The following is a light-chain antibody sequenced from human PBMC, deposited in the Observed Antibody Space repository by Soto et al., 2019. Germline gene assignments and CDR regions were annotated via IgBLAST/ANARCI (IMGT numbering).Light chain of an antibody. V-gene: IGLV2-14*03. Sequence: QSALTQPASVSGSPGQSVTISCTGTGFDIGNYDSVSWYQQHPGKAPKLIIYDVNNRPSGVSSRFSGSKSDNTASLTISGLQAEDEAHYYCNSYTSTSTPLVFGGGTKVTVL. CDR1: GFDIGNYDS. CDR2: DVN. CDR3: NSYTSTSTPLV. J-gene: IGLJ2*01.